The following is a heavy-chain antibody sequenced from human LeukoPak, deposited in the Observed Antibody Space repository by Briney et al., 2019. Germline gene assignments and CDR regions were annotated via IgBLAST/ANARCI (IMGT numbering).Heavy chain of an antibody. D-gene: IGHD2-2*01. CDR3: ARGSTRPDY. CDR1: GGSISSYY. CDR2: IYYSGST. J-gene: IGHJ4*02. V-gene: IGHV4-59*01. Sequence: SETLSLTCTVSGGSISSYYWSWIRQPPGKGLEWIGYIYYSGSTNYNPSLKSRVTISVDTSRNQFSLRLSSVTAADTAVYYCARGSTRPDYWGQGTLVTVSS.